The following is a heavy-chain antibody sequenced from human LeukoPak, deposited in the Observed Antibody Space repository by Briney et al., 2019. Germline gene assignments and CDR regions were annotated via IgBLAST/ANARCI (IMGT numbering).Heavy chain of an antibody. V-gene: IGHV1-46*01. CDR1: GYTFTSYY. J-gene: IGHJ4*02. CDR2: INPSGGST. Sequence: ASVKVSCKASGYTFTSYYMHWVRQAPGQGLEWMGIINPSGGSTSYAQKFQGRGTMTRDTSTSTVYMELSSLRSEDTAVYYCARVGCSGGSCYGYYFDYWGQGTLVTVSS. CDR3: ARVGCSGGSCYGYYFDY. D-gene: IGHD2-15*01.